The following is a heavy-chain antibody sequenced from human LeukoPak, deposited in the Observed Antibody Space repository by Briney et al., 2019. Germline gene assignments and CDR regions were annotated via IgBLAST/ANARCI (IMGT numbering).Heavy chain of an antibody. CDR3: ARIQLNSYYYYMDV. Sequence: GGSLRLSCAASGFTFSSYSMNWVRQAPGKGLGWISYISSSSSYIYYADSLKGRFTISRDNAKNSLYLQMNSLRAEDTAVYYCARIQLNSYYYYMDVWGKGTTVTVSS. D-gene: IGHD2-2*01. CDR1: GFTFSSYS. J-gene: IGHJ6*03. CDR2: ISSSSSYI. V-gene: IGHV3-21*05.